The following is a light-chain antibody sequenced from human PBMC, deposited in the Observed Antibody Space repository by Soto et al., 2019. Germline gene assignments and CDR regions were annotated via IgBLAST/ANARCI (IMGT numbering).Light chain of an antibody. CDR3: QQSYSTTIT. J-gene: IGKJ5*01. Sequence: DIQMTQSPSSLSASVGDRVTITCRESQSIRNYLNWYEQKRGKAPKVXIYAASSLQSGVRSRFSGSGSGTDFTLTISSLQPEDFATYYCQQSYSTTITFGQGTRLEIK. V-gene: IGKV1-39*01. CDR2: AAS. CDR1: QSIRNY.